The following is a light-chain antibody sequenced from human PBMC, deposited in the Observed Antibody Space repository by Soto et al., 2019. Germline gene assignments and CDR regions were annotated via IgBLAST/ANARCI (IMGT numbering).Light chain of an antibody. J-gene: IGKJ4*01. CDR3: QQLNSYPLT. V-gene: IGKV1-9*01. CDR2: AAS. Sequence: DIQLTQSPSFLSASGGDRVTITCRASQGISSYLAWYQQKPGKAPKLLIYAASTLQSGVPSRFSGRGSGTEFTLTISSLQPEDCATYYCQQLNSYPLTVGGGTKVEIK. CDR1: QGISSY.